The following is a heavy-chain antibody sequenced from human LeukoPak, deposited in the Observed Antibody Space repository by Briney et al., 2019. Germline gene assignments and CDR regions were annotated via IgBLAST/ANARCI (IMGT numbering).Heavy chain of an antibody. J-gene: IGHJ4*02. V-gene: IGHV5-51*01. Sequence: GASVKISCKGSGYSFTSYWIGWVRQMPGKGLEWMGIIYPGDSDTRYSPSFQGQVTISADKSISTAYLQWSSLKASDTAMYYCARQHFDWTTNFDYWGQGTLVTVSS. CDR1: GYSFTSYW. CDR3: ARQHFDWTTNFDY. CDR2: IYPGDSDT. D-gene: IGHD3-9*01.